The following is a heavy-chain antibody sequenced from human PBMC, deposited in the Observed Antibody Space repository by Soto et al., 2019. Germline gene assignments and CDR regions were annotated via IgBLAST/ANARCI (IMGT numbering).Heavy chain of an antibody. Sequence: SETLSLTCTVSGGSINNGDYYWSWIRQPPEKGLEWIGYIYYSGSTYYNPSLKSRVSISVDTSKNQFSLKLTSVTAADTAIYYCARDRVRRDNKPYGMDVWGQGTTVTVSS. V-gene: IGHV4-30-4*01. J-gene: IGHJ6*02. CDR2: IYYSGST. CDR1: GGSINNGDYY. D-gene: IGHD2-21*01. CDR3: ARDRVRRDNKPYGMDV.